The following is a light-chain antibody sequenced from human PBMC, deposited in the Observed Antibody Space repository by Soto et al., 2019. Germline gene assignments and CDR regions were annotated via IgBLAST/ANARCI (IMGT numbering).Light chain of an antibody. CDR3: QHYNNWLIT. V-gene: IGKV3-15*01. J-gene: IGKJ4*01. Sequence: EIVMTQSPATLSVSPGERATLSCRASQSVSSSLAWYQQKPGQAPRLLIYGASTRATGIPARFSGSGSGTEFTLTISSLQSEDFAVYYCQHYNNWLITFGGGTKVEIK. CDR1: QSVSSS. CDR2: GAS.